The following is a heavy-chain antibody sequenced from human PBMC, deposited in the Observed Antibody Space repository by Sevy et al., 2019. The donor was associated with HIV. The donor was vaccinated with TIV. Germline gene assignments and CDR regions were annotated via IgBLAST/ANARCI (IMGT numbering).Heavy chain of an antibody. CDR2: ISNDGSDK. J-gene: IGHJ6*02. D-gene: IGHD6-13*01. V-gene: IGHV3-30*18. CDR3: ANSRGRYEGSSWLYYYYIMDV. CDR1: GFSFSRHG. Sequence: GGSLRLSCVATGFSFSRHGMHWARQAPGKGLEWVAVISNDGSDKEYAESVKGRFIVSRDNSKDTVYLQMNSLRLDDTAVYYCANSRGRYEGSSWLYYYYIMDVWGQGTTVTVSS.